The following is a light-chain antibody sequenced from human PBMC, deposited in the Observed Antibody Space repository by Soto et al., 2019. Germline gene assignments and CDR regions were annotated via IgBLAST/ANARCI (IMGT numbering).Light chain of an antibody. J-gene: IGLJ2*01. CDR1: SKDVGDYNY. CDR3: SSYTSSATLV. Sequence: QSALTQPASVSGSPGQSITISCTATSKDVGDYNYVSWYQQYPGKAPKLVIYEVFNRPSGVSHRFSGSKSDNTASLIISGLQTEDEADYYCSSYTSSATLVFGGGTKATVL. V-gene: IGLV2-14*01. CDR2: EVF.